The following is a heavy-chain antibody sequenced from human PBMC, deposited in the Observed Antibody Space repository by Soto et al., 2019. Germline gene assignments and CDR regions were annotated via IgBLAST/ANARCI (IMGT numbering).Heavy chain of an antibody. CDR1: GGSVSSGSYY. CDR3: ARTMVGARAGYFDY. J-gene: IGHJ4*02. V-gene: IGHV4-61*01. Sequence: SETLSLTCTVSGGSVSSGSYYWSWIRQPPGKGLEWIGYIYYSGSTNYNPSLKSRVTISVDTSKNQFSLKLSSVTAADTAVYYCARTMVGARAGYFDYWGRGTLVTVSS. CDR2: IYYSGST. D-gene: IGHD1-26*01.